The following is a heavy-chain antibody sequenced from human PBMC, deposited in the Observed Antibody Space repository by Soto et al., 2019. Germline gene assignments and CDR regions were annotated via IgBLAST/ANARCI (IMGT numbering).Heavy chain of an antibody. Sequence: GGSLRLSCAASGFTFSSYSMNWVRQAPGKGLEWVSSISSSSSYIYYADSVKGRFTISRDNAKNSLYLQMNSLRAEDTAVYYCARSRGWPKENWFDPWGQGTLVTVSS. CDR1: GFTFSSYS. V-gene: IGHV3-21*01. D-gene: IGHD6-19*01. CDR3: ARSRGWPKENWFDP. CDR2: ISSSSSYI. J-gene: IGHJ5*02.